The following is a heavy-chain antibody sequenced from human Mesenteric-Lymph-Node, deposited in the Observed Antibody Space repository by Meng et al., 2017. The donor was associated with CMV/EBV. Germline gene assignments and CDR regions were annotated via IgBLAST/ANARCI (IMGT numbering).Heavy chain of an antibody. CDR2: ISGSGSDT. Sequence: GGSLRLSCAASGITFSRSVMSWVRQAPGKGLEWVSVISGSGSDTDYEEYADFVKGRFTISRDNSKSTLDLQMNSLRAEDTAVYYCARLPTGWPNWYDPWGQGTLVTVSS. V-gene: IGHV3-23*01. D-gene: IGHD1-14*01. CDR1: GITFSRSV. CDR3: ARLPTGWPNWYDP. J-gene: IGHJ5*02.